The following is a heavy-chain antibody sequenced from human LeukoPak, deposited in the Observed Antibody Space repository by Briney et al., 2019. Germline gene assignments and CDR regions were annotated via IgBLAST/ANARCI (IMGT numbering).Heavy chain of an antibody. V-gene: IGHV3-74*01. CDR2: INSDESST. CDR1: GFTFSRYG. CDR3: ARDLYNGFDP. J-gene: IGHJ5*02. Sequence: AGGSLRLSCAASGFTFSRYGMSWVREAPGKGLVWVSRINSDESSTSYADSVKGRFTISRDNAKNTLYLQMNSLRAEDTGVYYCARDLYNGFDPWGQGTLVTVSS.